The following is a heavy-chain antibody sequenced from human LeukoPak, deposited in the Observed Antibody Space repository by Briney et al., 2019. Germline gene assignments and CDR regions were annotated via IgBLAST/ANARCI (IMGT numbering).Heavy chain of an antibody. CDR3: AREYYFGDNLHANDAFDV. CDR1: GFTFRSYS. D-gene: IGHD4-17*01. V-gene: IGHV3-21*01. J-gene: IGHJ3*01. CDR2: ISSSGIYI. Sequence: TGGSLRLSCAASGFTFRSYSINWVREAPGKGLEWVSSISSSGIYIYYANSVKGRFTISRDNAKNSLYLQMNSLRAEDTAVYYCAREYYFGDNLHANDAFDVWGQGTMVTVSS.